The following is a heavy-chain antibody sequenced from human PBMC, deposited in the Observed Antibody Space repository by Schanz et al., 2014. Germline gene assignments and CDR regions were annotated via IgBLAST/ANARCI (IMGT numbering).Heavy chain of an antibody. V-gene: IGHV3-NL1*01. CDR1: GFTFTSYS. J-gene: IGHJ3*01. CDR2: ISGGGDST. Sequence: QVQLVQSGGGVVQPGGSLRLSCAASGFTFTSYSMHWVRQAPGKGPEWVSGISGGGDSTYYADSVKGRFTISRDNSKNTVYLQMNSLRSEDTAVYYCTRDRGALINHNDALDLWGQGTMVSVSS. D-gene: IGHD3-16*01. CDR3: TRDRGALINHNDALDL.